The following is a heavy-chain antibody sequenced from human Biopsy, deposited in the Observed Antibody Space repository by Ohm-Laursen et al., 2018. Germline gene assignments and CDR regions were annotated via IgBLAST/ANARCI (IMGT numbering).Heavy chain of an antibody. CDR1: GESMGTYY. D-gene: IGHD3-3*01. Sequence: SDTLSLTCTVSGESMGTYYWTWIRQPPRKGLEWIASIYYSGTTNKNPSLKSRVTISVDTSKRQFYLELSSVTAADTAIYYCARVRGGFLEWFDYWGQGTLITVSS. V-gene: IGHV4-59*07. J-gene: IGHJ5*01. CDR3: ARVRGGFLEWFDY. CDR2: IYYSGTT.